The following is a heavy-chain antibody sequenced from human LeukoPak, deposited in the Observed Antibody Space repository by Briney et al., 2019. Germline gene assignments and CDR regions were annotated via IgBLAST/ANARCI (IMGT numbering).Heavy chain of an antibody. CDR3: AKDHYWSIDY. CDR1: GFDFSSNW. V-gene: IGHV3-74*01. Sequence: GRSLRLSCAASGFDFSSNWMHWVRHAPGQGLVWVSRIEGDGISTNYADSVKGRFTISRDIAKNTLYLQMNSLRAEDTGVYYCAKDHYWSIDYWGRGTLVTVSS. D-gene: IGHD3-3*01. J-gene: IGHJ4*02. CDR2: IEGDGIST.